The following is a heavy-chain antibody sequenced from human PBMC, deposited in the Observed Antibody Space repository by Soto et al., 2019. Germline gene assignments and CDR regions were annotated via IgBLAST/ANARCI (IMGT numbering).Heavy chain of an antibody. CDR1: GFSVSSRY. D-gene: IGHD6-13*01. CDR3: ATYDGSSPYFDC. CDR2: IYSGGST. Sequence: EVQLEESGGGLVQSGGSLRLSCAASGFSVSSRYMSWVRQAPGKGLEWVSVIYSGGSTDYADSVRGRFTISRHDSQNTLYLQMNSLRVEDTAVYYCATYDGSSPYFDCWGQGTLVTVSS. J-gene: IGHJ4*02. V-gene: IGHV3-53*04.